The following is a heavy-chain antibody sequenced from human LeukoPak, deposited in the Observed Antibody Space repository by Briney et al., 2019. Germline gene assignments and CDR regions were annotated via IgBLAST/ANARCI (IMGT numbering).Heavy chain of an antibody. CDR2: ISSSSSYI. V-gene: IGHV3-21*01. Sequence: GGPLRLSCAAPGFTFSSYSMNWVRQAPGKGLEWVSSISSSSSYIYYADSVKGRFTISRDNAKNSLYLQMNSLRAEDTAVYYCASWGYSGYDYFDYWGQGTLVTVSS. CDR1: GFTFSSYS. J-gene: IGHJ4*02. D-gene: IGHD5-12*01. CDR3: ASWGYSGYDYFDY.